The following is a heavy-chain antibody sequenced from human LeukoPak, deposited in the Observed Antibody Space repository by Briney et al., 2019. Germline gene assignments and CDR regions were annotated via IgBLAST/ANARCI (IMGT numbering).Heavy chain of an antibody. D-gene: IGHD3-10*01. Sequence: SETLSLTCTVPGGSISSYYWSWIRQPAGKGLEWIGRIYTSGSTNYNPSLKSRVTMSLYTSKNQFSVKLSSVTAADTAVYYCARTRYYYNSRSYGAPYYFDYWGQGTLVTVSS. V-gene: IGHV4-4*07. J-gene: IGHJ4*02. CDR3: ARTRYYYNSRSYGAPYYFDY. CDR1: GGSISSYY. CDR2: IYTSGST.